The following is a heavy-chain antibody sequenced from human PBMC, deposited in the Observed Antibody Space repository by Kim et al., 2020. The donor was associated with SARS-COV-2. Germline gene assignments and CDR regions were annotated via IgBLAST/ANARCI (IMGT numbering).Heavy chain of an antibody. V-gene: IGHV1-2*02. CDR2: INPNSGGT. J-gene: IGHJ4*02. CDR1: GYTFTGYY. CDR3: ARDHHITIFGVVIIGEFDY. Sequence: ASVKVSCKASGYTFTGYYMHWVRQAPGQGLEWMGWINPNSGGTNYAQKFQGRVTMTRDTSISTAYMELSRLRSDDTAVYYCARDHHITIFGVVIIGEFDYWGPGTLVTVSS. D-gene: IGHD3-3*01.